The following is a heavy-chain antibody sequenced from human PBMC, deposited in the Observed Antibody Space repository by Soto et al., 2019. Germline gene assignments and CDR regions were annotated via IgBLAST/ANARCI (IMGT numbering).Heavy chain of an antibody. J-gene: IGHJ6*02. V-gene: IGHV3-21*01. CDR1: GFTFSSYS. Sequence: PGGYLRLSCAASGFTFSSYSMNWVRQAPGKGLEWVSSISSSSSYIYYADSVKGRFTISRDNAKNSLYLQMNSLRAEDTAVYYCARDFGRAGYYYYGMDVWGQGTTVTVSS. D-gene: IGHD1-26*01. CDR2: ISSSSSYI. CDR3: ARDFGRAGYYYYGMDV.